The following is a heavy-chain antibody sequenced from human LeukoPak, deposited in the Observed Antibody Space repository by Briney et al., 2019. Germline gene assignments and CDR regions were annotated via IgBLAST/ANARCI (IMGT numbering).Heavy chain of an antibody. CDR1: GGSFSGYY. Sequence: SETLSLTCAVYGGSFSGYYWSWIRQPPGKGLEWIGEINHSGSTNYNPPLKSRVTISVDTSKNQFSLKLSSVTAADTAVYYCARGPPRDFWSGYYRRNWFDPWGQGTLVTVSS. CDR2: INHSGST. V-gene: IGHV4-34*01. D-gene: IGHD3-3*01. CDR3: ARGPPRDFWSGYYRRNWFDP. J-gene: IGHJ5*02.